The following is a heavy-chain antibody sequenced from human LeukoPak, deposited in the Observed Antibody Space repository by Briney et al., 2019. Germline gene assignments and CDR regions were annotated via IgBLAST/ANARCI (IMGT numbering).Heavy chain of an antibody. CDR1: GFTFANYA. D-gene: IGHD2-2*01. Sequence: GGSLRLSCAASGFTFANYAMTWVRQAPGKGREWVSAISPGSVNPYYADSVRGRFPISRDNSKNTLYVQINTLRADDTAVYYCATYATSSRAFDYWGQGTLVTVSS. CDR3: ATYATSSRAFDY. CDR2: ISPGSVNP. J-gene: IGHJ4*02. V-gene: IGHV3-23*01.